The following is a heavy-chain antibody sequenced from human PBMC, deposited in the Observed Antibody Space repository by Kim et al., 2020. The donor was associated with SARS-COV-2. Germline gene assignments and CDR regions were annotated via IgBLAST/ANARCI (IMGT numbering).Heavy chain of an antibody. CDR1: GFTFSSYA. J-gene: IGHJ3*02. CDR3: AKEGLMIVVYGGAEDAFDI. D-gene: IGHD3-22*01. V-gene: IGHV3-23*01. CDR2: ISGSGGST. Sequence: GGSLRLSCAASGFTFSSYAMSWVRQAPGKGLEWVSAISGSGGSTYYADSVKGRFTISRDNSKNTLYLQMNSLRAEDTAVYYCAKEGLMIVVYGGAEDAFDIWGQGTMVTVSS.